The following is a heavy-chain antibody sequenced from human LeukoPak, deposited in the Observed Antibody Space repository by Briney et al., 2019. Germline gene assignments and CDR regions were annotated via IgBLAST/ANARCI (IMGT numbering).Heavy chain of an antibody. CDR2: IKQDGSEK. CDR3: ASDEGSFDY. V-gene: IGHV3-7*01. Sequence: GGSLRLSCAASGFTFSSYWMSWVRQAPGKGLEWVANIKQDGSEKYYVDSVKGRLTISRDNAKNSLYLQMNSLRAKDAAVYYCASDEGSFDYWGQGTLVTVSS. CDR1: GFTFSSYW. J-gene: IGHJ4*02.